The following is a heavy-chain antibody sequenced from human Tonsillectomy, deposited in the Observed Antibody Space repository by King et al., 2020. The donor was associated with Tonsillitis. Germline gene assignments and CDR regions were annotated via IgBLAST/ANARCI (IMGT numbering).Heavy chain of an antibody. CDR1: GGSISSGDYY. CDR2: IYYIGST. V-gene: IGHV4-30-4*01. Sequence: QLQESGPGLVKPSQTLSLTCTVSGGSISSGDYYWSWIRQPPGKGLGWIGYIYYIGSTYYNPSLKSRVTISLETSKNQFSLKLSSVTAADTAVYYCARVNDYNITIDYWGQGTLVTVSS. D-gene: IGHD5-24*01. J-gene: IGHJ4*02. CDR3: ARVNDYNITIDY.